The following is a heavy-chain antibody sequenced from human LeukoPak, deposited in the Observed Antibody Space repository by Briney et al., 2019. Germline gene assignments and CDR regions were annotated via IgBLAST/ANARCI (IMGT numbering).Heavy chain of an antibody. J-gene: IGHJ4*02. D-gene: IGHD6-19*01. CDR1: GFTFSNYE. Sequence: GGSLRLSCAASGFTFSNYEMNWVRQAPGKGLEWVSYISPSSTSIYYADSVKGRFTFSRDNAKNSLYLQMSSLGDEDTAVYYCARAAYSSGPDYWGQGTLVTVSS. CDR3: ARAAYSSGPDY. CDR2: ISPSSTSI. V-gene: IGHV3-48*02.